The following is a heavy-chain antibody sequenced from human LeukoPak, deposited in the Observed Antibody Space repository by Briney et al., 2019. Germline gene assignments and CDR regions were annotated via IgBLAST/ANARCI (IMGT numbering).Heavy chain of an antibody. CDR3: TRDFGRSSYYFDF. D-gene: IGHD3-3*01. CDR1: GFTFNGYW. J-gene: IGHJ4*02. V-gene: IGHV3-7*01. Sequence: AGTLRLSCAASGFTFNGYWMSWVRQAPGKGLEWVANIKQDGSEKYHVDSVRGRVTISRDNAENSLFLQMNRLRVEDTAVYYCTRDFGRSSYYFDFWGQGTLVTVSS. CDR2: IKQDGSEK.